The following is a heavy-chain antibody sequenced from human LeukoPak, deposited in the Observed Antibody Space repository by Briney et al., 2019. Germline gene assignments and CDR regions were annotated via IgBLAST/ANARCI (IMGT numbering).Heavy chain of an antibody. CDR1: GGSISSYY. CDR2: IYYSGST. V-gene: IGHV4-59*08. J-gene: IGHJ4*02. Sequence: SETLSLTCTVSGGSISSYYWSWIRQPPGKGLEWIGYIYYSGSTNYNPSLKSRVTISVDTSKNQFSLKLSSVTAADTAVYYCARCPPSPVAAIDYWGQGTLVTVSS. D-gene: IGHD6-19*01. CDR3: ARCPPSPVAAIDY.